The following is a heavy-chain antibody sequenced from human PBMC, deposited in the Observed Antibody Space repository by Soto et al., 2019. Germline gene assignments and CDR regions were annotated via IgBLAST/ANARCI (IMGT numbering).Heavy chain of an antibody. CDR1: GGSISSGDYY. CDR3: ASALLWFGEQPYWYFDL. V-gene: IGHV4-30-4*01. J-gene: IGHJ2*01. Sequence: QVQLQESGPGLVKPSQTLSLTCTVSGGSISSGDYYWSWIRQPPGKGLEWIGYIYYSGSTYYNPSLKSRVTISVDTSKNQFSLKLSSVTAADTAVYYCASALLWFGEQPYWYFDLWGRGTLVTVSS. D-gene: IGHD3-10*01. CDR2: IYYSGST.